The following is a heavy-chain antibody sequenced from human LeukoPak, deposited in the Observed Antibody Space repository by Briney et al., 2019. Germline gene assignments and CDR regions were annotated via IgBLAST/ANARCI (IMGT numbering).Heavy chain of an antibody. CDR1: GFTFDDYA. D-gene: IGHD5-18*01. V-gene: IGHV3-74*01. J-gene: IGHJ4*02. CDR2: IKGDGSST. CDR3: ARDGYSFGHDFDY. Sequence: PGGSLRLSCAASGFTFDDYAMHWVRQAPGKGLVWVSRIKGDGSSTSYADSVKGRFTISRDNAKNTLYLQMNSLRAEDTAVYYCARDGYSFGHDFDYWGQGTLVTVSS.